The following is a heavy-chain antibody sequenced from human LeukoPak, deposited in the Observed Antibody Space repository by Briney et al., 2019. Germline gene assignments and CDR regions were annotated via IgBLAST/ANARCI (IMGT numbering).Heavy chain of an antibody. CDR2: IGTAGDT. V-gene: IGHV3-13*01. CDR3: ARGITYYYDH. CDR1: GFTFSSYA. J-gene: IGHJ4*02. Sequence: GGSLRLSCAASGFTFSSYAMSWVRQATGKGLEWVSAIGTAGDTYYPGSVKGRFTISRENAKNSLYLQMNSLRAGDTAVYYGARGITYYYDHWGQGTLWTVSS. D-gene: IGHD3-22*01.